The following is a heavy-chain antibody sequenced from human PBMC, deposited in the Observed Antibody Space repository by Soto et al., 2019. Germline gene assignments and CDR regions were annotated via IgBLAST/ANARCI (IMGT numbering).Heavy chain of an antibody. Sequence: QVQVVQSGAEVKKPGSSVKVSCKVSGGIFTNNAISWVRQAPGQGIEWLGGVIPLFDTAYYAQIFRGRLRISADGATTTAYMELGGLTSADPAVYFCATGGHNDGYNFYHGMDVWGQGTTVTVS. V-gene: IGHV1-69*01. CDR3: ATGGHNDGYNFYHGMDV. D-gene: IGHD5-18*01. J-gene: IGHJ6*02. CDR1: GGIFTNNA. CDR2: VIPLFDTA.